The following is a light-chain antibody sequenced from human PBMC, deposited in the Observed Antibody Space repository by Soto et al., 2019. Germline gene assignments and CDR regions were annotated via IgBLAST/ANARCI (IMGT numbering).Light chain of an antibody. CDR1: QSLLHSNGYNY. Sequence: DIVMTQSPLSLPVTPGEPASISCRSSQSLLHSNGYNYLDWYLQKPGQSPQLLIYLGSNRASGVPDRFSGSVSGADFTLKISRVEAEDVGVYYCMQALQTLGITFGGGTNVEIK. J-gene: IGKJ4*01. CDR3: MQALQTLGIT. V-gene: IGKV2-28*01. CDR2: LGS.